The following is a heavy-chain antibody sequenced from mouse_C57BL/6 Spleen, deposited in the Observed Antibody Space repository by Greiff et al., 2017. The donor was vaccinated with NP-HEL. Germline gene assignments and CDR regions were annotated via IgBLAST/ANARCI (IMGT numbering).Heavy chain of an antibody. CDR2: IDPSDSET. CDR3: ARLLLNYFDY. CDR1: GYTFTSYW. D-gene: IGHD1-1*01. J-gene: IGHJ2*01. Sequence: VQLQQPGAELVRPGSSVKLSCKASGYTFTSYWMHWVKQRPIQGLEWIGNIDPSDSETNYNQKFKDKATLTVDKSSSTAYMQLSSLTSVYSAVYNCARLLLNYFDYWGQGTTLTVSS. V-gene: IGHV1-52*01.